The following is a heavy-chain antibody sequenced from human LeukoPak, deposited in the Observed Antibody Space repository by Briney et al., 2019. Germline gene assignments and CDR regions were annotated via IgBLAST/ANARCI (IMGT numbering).Heavy chain of an antibody. CDR1: GGSFSGYY. D-gene: IGHD3-22*01. CDR3: ARRRLGYYYDSSGSNWFDP. Sequence: SETLSLTCAVYGGSFSGYYWSWIRQPPGKGLEWIGEINHSGSTNYNPSLKSRVTISVDTSKNQFSLKLSSVTAADTAVYYYARRRLGYYYDSSGSNWFDPWGQGTLVTVSS. CDR2: INHSGST. V-gene: IGHV4-34*01. J-gene: IGHJ5*02.